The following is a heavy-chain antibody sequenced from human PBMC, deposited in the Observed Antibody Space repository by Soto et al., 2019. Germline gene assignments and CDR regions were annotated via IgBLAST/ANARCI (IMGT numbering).Heavy chain of an antibody. Sequence: GGSLRLACAASGFTVSSNYMNWVRQAPGKGLEWVSVIYSGGSTYYADSVKGRFTISRDNSKNTLHLQMNSLRAEDTAVYYCARGYDTTTVTIRVLPYWGQGALVTVSS. D-gene: IGHD4-17*01. V-gene: IGHV3-66*01. CDR3: ARGYDTTTVTIRVLPY. J-gene: IGHJ4*02. CDR1: GFTVSSNY. CDR2: IYSGGST.